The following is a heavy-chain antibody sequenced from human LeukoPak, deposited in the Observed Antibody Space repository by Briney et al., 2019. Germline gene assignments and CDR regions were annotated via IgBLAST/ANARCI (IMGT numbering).Heavy chain of an antibody. CDR1: GYTFTGYY. Sequence: ASVKVSCKASGYTFTGYYMHWVRQAPGQGLEWMGWINPNSGGTNYAQKFQGRVTMTRDTSISTAYMELSRLRSDDTAVYYCASHRTQGGSGWKNAFDIWGQGTMVTVSS. CDR3: ASHRTQGGSGWKNAFDI. D-gene: IGHD6-19*01. V-gene: IGHV1-2*02. J-gene: IGHJ3*02. CDR2: INPNSGGT.